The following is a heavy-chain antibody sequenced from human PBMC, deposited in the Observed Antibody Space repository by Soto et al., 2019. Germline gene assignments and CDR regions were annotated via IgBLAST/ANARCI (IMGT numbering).Heavy chain of an antibody. Sequence: QLQLQESGPGLVKPWETLSLTCTVSYGSISVSNVFWGWVRQPPGKGLGWIGNIDYSGTAYFNPSLGTRVTLPVDTSKNQFSLTLYSVTAADTAVYYCARTTGRHLDFWGQGILVTVSS. CDR2: IDYSGTA. D-gene: IGHD4-4*01. J-gene: IGHJ4*02. CDR3: ARTTGRHLDF. CDR1: YGSISVSNVF. V-gene: IGHV4-39*01.